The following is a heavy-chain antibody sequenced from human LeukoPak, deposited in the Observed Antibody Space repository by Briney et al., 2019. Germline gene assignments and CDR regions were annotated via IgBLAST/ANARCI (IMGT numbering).Heavy chain of an antibody. CDR3: TRDHCSGDNCPSFDY. J-gene: IGHJ4*02. CDR1: GYTLPSFV. D-gene: IGHD2-15*01. CDR2: IGAYNRDT. V-gene: IGHV1-18*04. Sequence: GASLNVSCKPSGYTLPSFVISWVRQAAGQGLEWMGWIGAYNRDTHYPQKFHGRVTMPTDTSTSTAYMDLRSLRSDDTAIYYCTRDHCSGDNCPSFDYWGQGTLVTVSS.